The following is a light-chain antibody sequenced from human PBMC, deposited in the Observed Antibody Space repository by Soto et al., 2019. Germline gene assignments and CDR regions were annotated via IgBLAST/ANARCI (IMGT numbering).Light chain of an antibody. CDR2: EVS. V-gene: IGLV2-14*01. CDR1: SSDVGGFNY. J-gene: IGLJ1*01. Sequence: QSVLAQPASVSGSPGQSITISCTGTSSDVGGFNYVSCYQQHPDKAPKLMIFEVSNRPSGVSNRFSGSKSGNKASLTISGLEAEDEANYYCSSYASTGTLFVFGTGTKFTVL. CDR3: SSYASTGTLFV.